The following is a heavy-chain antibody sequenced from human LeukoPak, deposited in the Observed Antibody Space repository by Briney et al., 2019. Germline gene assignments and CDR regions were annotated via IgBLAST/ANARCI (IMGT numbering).Heavy chain of an antibody. CDR2: ISYDGSNK. D-gene: IGHD6-19*01. CDR1: GFTFSSYA. V-gene: IGHV3-30-3*01. Sequence: PGGSLRLSCAASGFTFSSYAMHWVRQAPGKGLEWVAVISYDGSNKYYADSVKGRFTISRDSSKNTLYLQMNSLRAEDTAVYYCARDKGISVAGTGGFDYWGQGTLVTVSS. CDR3: ARDKGISVAGTGGFDY. J-gene: IGHJ4*02.